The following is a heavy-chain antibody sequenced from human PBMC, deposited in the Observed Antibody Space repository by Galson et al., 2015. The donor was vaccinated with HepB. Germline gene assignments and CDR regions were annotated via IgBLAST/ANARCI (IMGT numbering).Heavy chain of an antibody. V-gene: IGHV3-48*02. D-gene: IGHD2-2*01. CDR1: GFTFSSYS. Sequence: SLRLSCAASGFTFSSYSMNWVRQAPGKGLEWVSYISSSSTIYYADSVKGRFTISRDNAKNSLYLQMNSLRDEDTAVYYCARGRRIVVVPAASTFYMDVWGKGTTVTVSS. CDR3: ARGRRIVVVPAASTFYMDV. J-gene: IGHJ6*03. CDR2: ISSSSTI.